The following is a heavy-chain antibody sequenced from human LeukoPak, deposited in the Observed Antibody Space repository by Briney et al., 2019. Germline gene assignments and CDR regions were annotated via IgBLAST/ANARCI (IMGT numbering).Heavy chain of an antibody. CDR1: GGSISSYY. CDR3: ARHGPYSSGWYHLTTGNWFDP. D-gene: IGHD6-19*01. CDR2: IYYSGST. J-gene: IGHJ5*02. Sequence: SETLSLTCTVSGGSISSYYWSWIRQPPGKGLEWIGDIYYSGSTNYNPSLKSRVTISVDTSKNQFSMKLSSVTAADTAVYYCARHGPYSSGWYHLTTGNWFDPWGQGTLVTVSS. V-gene: IGHV4-59*08.